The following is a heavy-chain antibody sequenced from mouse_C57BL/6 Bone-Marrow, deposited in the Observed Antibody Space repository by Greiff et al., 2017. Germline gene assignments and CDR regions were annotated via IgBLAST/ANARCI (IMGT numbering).Heavy chain of an antibody. J-gene: IGHJ2*01. Sequence: EVQLQQSGPELVKPGASVKISCKASGYSFTGYYMNWVKPSPEKSLEWIGEINTSTGGTNYNQQLPAKATMTVDKSSSTAYMQFKSLPSEDAAVYYCSRVETLYYDYDGVFDYWGQGTTLTVSS. CDR3: SRVETLYYDYDGVFDY. D-gene: IGHD2-4*01. CDR2: INTSTGGT. V-gene: IGHV1-42*01. CDR1: GYSFTGYY.